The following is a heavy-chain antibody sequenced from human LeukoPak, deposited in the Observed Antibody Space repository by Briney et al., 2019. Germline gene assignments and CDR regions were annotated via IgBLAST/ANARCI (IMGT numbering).Heavy chain of an antibody. V-gene: IGHV4-30-4*01. J-gene: IGHJ4*02. D-gene: IGHD4-23*01. CDR2: IYYSGST. CDR3: AREASRWPYYFDY. Sequence: PSETLSLTCIVSGGSISSGDYYWSWIRQPPGTGLEWIGYIYYSGSTYYNPSLKSRVTISVDTSKNQFSLKLSSVTAADTAVYYCAREASRWPYYFDYWGQGTLVTVSS. CDR1: GGSISSGDYY.